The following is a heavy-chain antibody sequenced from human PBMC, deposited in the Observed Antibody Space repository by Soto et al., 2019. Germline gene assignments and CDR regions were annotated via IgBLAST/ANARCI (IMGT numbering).Heavy chain of an antibody. CDR3: ARGYCSSTSCYPFDY. J-gene: IGHJ4*02. D-gene: IGHD2-2*01. CDR2: IYYSGST. Sequence: PSETLSLTCTVSGGSISSGDYYWSWIRQPPGKGLEWIGYIYYSGSTYYNPSLKSRVTISVDTSKNQFSLKLSSVTAADTAVYYCARGYCSSTSCYPFDYWGQGTLVTVPS. CDR1: GGSISSGDYY. V-gene: IGHV4-30-4*01.